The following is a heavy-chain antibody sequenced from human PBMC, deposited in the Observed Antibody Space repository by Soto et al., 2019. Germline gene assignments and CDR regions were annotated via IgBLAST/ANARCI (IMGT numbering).Heavy chain of an antibody. D-gene: IGHD2-15*01. J-gene: IGHJ4*02. Sequence: GASVKVSCKASGYTFTNYDMPWGRQAPGQGLEWMGIINPSGGSTSYEQKFQGRVTMTRDTSTSTVYMELSSLRSEDTAVYYCARDICSGGSCYGYWGQGTLVTVSS. CDR3: ARDICSGGSCYGY. CDR1: GYTFTNYD. CDR2: INPSGGST. V-gene: IGHV1-46*01.